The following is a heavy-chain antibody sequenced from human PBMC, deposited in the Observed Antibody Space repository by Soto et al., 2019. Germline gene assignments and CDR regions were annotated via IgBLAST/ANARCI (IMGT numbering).Heavy chain of an antibody. J-gene: IGHJ4*02. V-gene: IGHV2-5*02. CDR2: IYWDDDK. D-gene: IGHD3-9*01. Sequence: SGTTLVNPTQTLTLTCNFSGFSLSSRKMGVGWIRQPPGKALEWLALIYWDDDKRYRPSLNNRLTITKDTSKNQVLLTMTNLDPVDTATYYCAHTGYYDLLTFDYWGQGXLVTVYS. CDR1: GFSLSSRKMG. CDR3: AHTGYYDLLTFDY.